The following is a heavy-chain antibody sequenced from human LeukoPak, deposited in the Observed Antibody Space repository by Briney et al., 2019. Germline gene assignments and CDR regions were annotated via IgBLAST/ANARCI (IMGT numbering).Heavy chain of an antibody. Sequence: GASVKVSCKASGYTFTGYYIHWVRQAPGQGLEWMGWISAYNGNTDYAQKLQGRVTMTTDTSTSTAYMELRSLRSDDTAVYYCARVGGDYSWFDPWGQGTLVTVSS. D-gene: IGHD4-17*01. J-gene: IGHJ5*02. V-gene: IGHV1-18*04. CDR3: ARVGGDYSWFDP. CDR2: ISAYNGNT. CDR1: GYTFTGYY.